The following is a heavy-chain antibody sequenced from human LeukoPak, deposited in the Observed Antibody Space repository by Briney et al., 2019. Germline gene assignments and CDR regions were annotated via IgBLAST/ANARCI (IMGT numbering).Heavy chain of an antibody. J-gene: IGHJ4*02. CDR1: GGSISSYY. CDR2: IYYSGST. D-gene: IGHD5-18*01. V-gene: IGHV4-59*01. Sequence: SETLSLTCTVSGGSISSYYWSWIRQPPGKGLEWIGYIYYSGSTNYNPSLKSRVTISVDTSKNQFSLKLSSGTAADTAVYYCARCTDTAMVNALYYFDYWGQGTLVTVSS. CDR3: ARCTDTAMVNALYYFDY.